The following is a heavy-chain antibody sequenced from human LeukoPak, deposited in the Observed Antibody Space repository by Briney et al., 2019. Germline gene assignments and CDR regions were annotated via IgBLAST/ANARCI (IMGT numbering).Heavy chain of an antibody. D-gene: IGHD3-22*01. CDR3: ARLKWAGDSTGYYYVDY. J-gene: IGHJ4*02. CDR1: GFILSSYG. Sequence: PGGSLRLSCVASGFILSSYGIHWVRQAPGKGLEWVAAIWYDGTKKYYADSVKGRFTISRDNSKNTLYLQMNSLRAEDTAVFYCARLKWAGDSTGYYYVDYWGQGTLVTVS. CDR2: IWYDGTKK. V-gene: IGHV3-33*01.